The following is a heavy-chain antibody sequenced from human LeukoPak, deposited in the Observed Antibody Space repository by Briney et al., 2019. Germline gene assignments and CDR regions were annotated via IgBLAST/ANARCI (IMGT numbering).Heavy chain of an antibody. Sequence: GESLKISCKGSGYSFTSYWISWVRQMPGKGLEWMGRIDPSDSYTNYSPSFQGHVTISADKSISTAYLQWSSLKASDTAMYYCARIGYYYDSSGSLGSYYWGQGTLVTVSS. CDR2: IDPSDSYT. CDR1: GYSFTSYW. V-gene: IGHV5-10-1*01. CDR3: ARIGYYYDSSGSLGSYY. J-gene: IGHJ4*02. D-gene: IGHD3-22*01.